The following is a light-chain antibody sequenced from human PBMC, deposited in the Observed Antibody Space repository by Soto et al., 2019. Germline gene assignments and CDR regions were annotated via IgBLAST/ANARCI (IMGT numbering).Light chain of an antibody. J-gene: IGLJ2*01. CDR2: EVS. Sequence: QSVLTQPASVSGSPGQSITISCTGTSSDVGGYNYVSWYQQHPGKAPKLMIYEVSNRPSGVSNRFSGSESGNTASLTISGLQAVDEADYYCCSYAGDLALFGGGTKLTVL. V-gene: IGLV2-14*01. CDR3: CSYAGDLAL. CDR1: SSDVGGYNY.